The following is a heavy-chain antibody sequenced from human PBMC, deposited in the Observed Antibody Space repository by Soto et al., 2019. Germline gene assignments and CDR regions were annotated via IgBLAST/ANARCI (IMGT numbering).Heavy chain of an antibody. V-gene: IGHV3-21*01. D-gene: IGHD2-2*01. CDR2: IDSGGSYI. CDR1: GFTFSSYG. Sequence: GGFLRLSCAASGFTFSSYGMNWVRQAPGKGLEWVSSIDSGGSYIYFADSMKGRFTISRVNAKNSLYLQMNSLRAEDTAVYYCATRYCSSTNCYAFDFWGQGTLVTVSS. J-gene: IGHJ4*02. CDR3: ATRYCSSTNCYAFDF.